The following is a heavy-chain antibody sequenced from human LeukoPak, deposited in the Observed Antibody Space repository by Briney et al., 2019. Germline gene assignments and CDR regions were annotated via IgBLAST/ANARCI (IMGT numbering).Heavy chain of an antibody. Sequence: GASVKVSCKASGYTFTSYYMHWVRQAPGQGLEWMGIINPSGGSTSYAQKFRGRVTMTRDTSTSTVYMELSSLRSEDTAVYYCARVPRTAMVTYYFDYWGQGTLVTVSS. J-gene: IGHJ4*02. CDR2: INPSGGST. CDR1: GYTFTSYY. D-gene: IGHD5-18*01. CDR3: ARVPRTAMVTYYFDY. V-gene: IGHV1-46*01.